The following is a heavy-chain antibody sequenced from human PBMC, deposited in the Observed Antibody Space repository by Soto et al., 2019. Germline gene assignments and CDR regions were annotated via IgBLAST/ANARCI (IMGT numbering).Heavy chain of an antibody. CDR3: ARAPSGSYPEFDY. D-gene: IGHD1-26*01. CDR1: GFTFSGSA. CDR2: ITYDGSNQ. J-gene: IGHJ4*02. V-gene: IGHV3-30-3*01. Sequence: VQLVESGGGLVQPGGSLKLSCAASGFTFSGSAMHWVRQAPGKGLEWVGVITYDGSNQYYADSVKGRFTISRDNSRNMLFLQMNSLRPDDTAVYYCARAPSGSYPEFDYWGQGTLVTVSS.